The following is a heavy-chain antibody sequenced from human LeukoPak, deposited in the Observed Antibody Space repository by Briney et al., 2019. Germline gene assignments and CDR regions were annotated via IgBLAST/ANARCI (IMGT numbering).Heavy chain of an antibody. CDR2: IFYTGIT. V-gene: IGHV4-59*08. Sequence: SETLSLTCTVSGGSLSSYYWSWIRQPPGKGLEWIAYIFYTGITRYSPSLQSRVTISVDRSKNQLSLKLNSVTAADTAVYYCARHDAIADGQNAFDIWGQGTMVTVSS. CDR3: ARHDAIADGQNAFDI. CDR1: GGSLSSYY. J-gene: IGHJ3*02. D-gene: IGHD5-24*01.